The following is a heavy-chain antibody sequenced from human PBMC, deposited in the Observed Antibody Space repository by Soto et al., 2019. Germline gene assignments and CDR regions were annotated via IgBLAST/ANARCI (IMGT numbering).Heavy chain of an antibody. D-gene: IGHD6-19*01. J-gene: IGHJ6*02. CDR2: ISYDGSNK. Sequence: RGSLRLSCAASGFTFSSYGMHWVRQAPGKGLEWVAVISYDGSNKYYADSVKGRFTISRDNSKNTLYLQMNSLRAEDTAAYYCAKAPQYSSGWTRYYYYGMDVWGQGTTVTVSS. V-gene: IGHV3-30*18. CDR3: AKAPQYSSGWTRYYYYGMDV. CDR1: GFTFSSYG.